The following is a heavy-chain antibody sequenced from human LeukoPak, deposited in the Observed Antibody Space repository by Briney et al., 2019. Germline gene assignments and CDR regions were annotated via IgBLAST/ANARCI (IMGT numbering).Heavy chain of an antibody. CDR2: IYDSAST. V-gene: IGHV4-59*01. CDR1: GGSIKRFD. CDR3: ARDKNYFDSGGAFDI. Sequence: SEPLSLPCTVSGGSIKRFDWIWLPQPPGKGLVWIAYIYDSASTNYNPSLKSRVTISVDTSKNQSCLKLSSVTAADTAVYYCARDKNYFDSGGAFDIWGQGKMVTVSS. D-gene: IGHD3-22*01. J-gene: IGHJ3*02.